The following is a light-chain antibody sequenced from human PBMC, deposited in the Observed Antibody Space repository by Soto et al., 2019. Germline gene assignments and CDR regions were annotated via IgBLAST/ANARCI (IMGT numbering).Light chain of an antibody. Sequence: HSALTHPASVYGSPGQSITITCTETSSDIVAYNYDSWYQQHHPDEAPKLIIYDVSHRPPGVSNRFSGSKSGNTASLTISGLQTEDEADYYCSSYTSATTYVFGTGTEVTVL. CDR3: SSYTSATTYV. CDR2: DVS. V-gene: IGLV2-14*03. J-gene: IGLJ1*01. CDR1: SSDIVAYNY.